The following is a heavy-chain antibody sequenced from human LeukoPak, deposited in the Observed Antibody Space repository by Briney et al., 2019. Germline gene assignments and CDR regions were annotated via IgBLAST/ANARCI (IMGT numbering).Heavy chain of an antibody. CDR1: GFTFSSYA. J-gene: IGHJ4*02. V-gene: IGHV3-30*04. CDR3: ARDNEYQLLWFFDY. Sequence: GGSLRLSCAASGFTFSSYAMHWVRQAPGKGLEWVAVISYDGSNKYYADSVRGRFTISRDNSKNTLYPQMNSLRAEDTAVYYCARDNEYQLLWFFDYWGQGTLVTVSS. D-gene: IGHD2-2*01. CDR2: ISYDGSNK.